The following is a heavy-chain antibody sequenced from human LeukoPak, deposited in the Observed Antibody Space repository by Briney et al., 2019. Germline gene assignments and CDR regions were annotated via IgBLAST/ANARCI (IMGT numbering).Heavy chain of an antibody. CDR2: ISYAGSYN. Sequence: PGGSLRLSCAASGFIFSNYGMHWVRQAPGKGLEWVAFISYAGSYNYYADSVKGRVTISRDNSKNTLSLQMNSLRPEDTAVYYCAKSFGDYAGGNWHFDRWGRGTLVTVSS. CDR3: AKSFGDYAGGNWHFDR. J-gene: IGHJ2*01. CDR1: GFIFSNYG. D-gene: IGHD4-17*01. V-gene: IGHV3-30*18.